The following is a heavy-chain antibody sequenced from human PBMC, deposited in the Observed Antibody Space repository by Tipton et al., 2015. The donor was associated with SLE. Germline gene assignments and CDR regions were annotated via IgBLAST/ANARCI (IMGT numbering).Heavy chain of an antibody. J-gene: IGHJ3*01. Sequence: TLSLTCTVSGDSFSSYYWSWIRQPAGKGLEWIGRVSTTGNNNNNPSLKSRVTMSVDTSKNQVSLKLASVTAADTAVYYCARDGSVSPLDVWGQGTSVVVSS. CDR2: VSTTGNN. V-gene: IGHV4-4*07. D-gene: IGHD5/OR15-5a*01. CDR3: ARDGSVSPLDV. CDR1: GDSFSSYY.